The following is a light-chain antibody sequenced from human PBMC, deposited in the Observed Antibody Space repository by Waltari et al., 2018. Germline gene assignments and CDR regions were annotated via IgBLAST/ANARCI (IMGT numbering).Light chain of an antibody. Sequence: EIVLTQSPATLSLSPGERATLSCRASQSVSTYLAWYQQRPGQAPRLLIYDSSNRATGIPARFSGSGSETDFTRTISSLEPEDFAVYYCQQRYKWPLTFGGGSKVEI. CDR3: QQRYKWPLT. CDR1: QSVSTY. J-gene: IGKJ4*01. CDR2: DSS. V-gene: IGKV3-11*01.